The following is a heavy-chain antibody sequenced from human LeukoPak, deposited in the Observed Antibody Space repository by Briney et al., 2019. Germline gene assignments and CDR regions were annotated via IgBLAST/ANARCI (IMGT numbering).Heavy chain of an antibody. D-gene: IGHD3-10*01. V-gene: IGHV1-18*01. J-gene: IGHJ3*02. CDR3: ARDRPGDEAFDI. Sequence: GASVKVSCKASGGTFSSYAISWVRQAPGQGLEWMGWIDAYSGNTNYVQRFQGRVTMTTDTSTSTAYMELRSLGSDDTAVYYCARDRPGDEAFDIWGQGTTVTVSS. CDR1: GGTFSSYA. CDR2: IDAYSGNT.